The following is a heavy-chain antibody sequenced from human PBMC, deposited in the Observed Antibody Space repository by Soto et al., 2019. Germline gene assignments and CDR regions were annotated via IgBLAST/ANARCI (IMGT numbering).Heavy chain of an antibody. CDR1: GFTFSSYS. CDR3: ARGIIGITIFGVVRAFDI. J-gene: IGHJ3*02. Sequence: EVQLVESGGGLVKPGGSLRLSCAASGFTFSSYSMNWVRQAPGKGLEWVSSISSSSSYIYYADSVKGRFTISRDNAKNSLYLQMNSLRAEDTAVYYWARGIIGITIFGVVRAFDIWGQGTMVTVSS. V-gene: IGHV3-21*01. D-gene: IGHD3-3*01. CDR2: ISSSSSYI.